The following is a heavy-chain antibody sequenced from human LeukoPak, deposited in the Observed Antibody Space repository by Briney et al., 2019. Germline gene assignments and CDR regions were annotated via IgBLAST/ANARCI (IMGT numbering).Heavy chain of an antibody. J-gene: IGHJ4*02. CDR1: GYTFTDYF. CDR2: IIPVSGAT. Sequence: ASVKVSCKASGYTFTDYFMHWVRQAPGQGLEWMGGIIPVSGATDYAQNFQGRVTMTRDTSLSTAYMELSRLTADDTAVYYRLAGRTNWGFDYWGQGTLVTVSS. D-gene: IGHD7-27*01. V-gene: IGHV1-2*02. CDR3: LAGRTNWGFDY.